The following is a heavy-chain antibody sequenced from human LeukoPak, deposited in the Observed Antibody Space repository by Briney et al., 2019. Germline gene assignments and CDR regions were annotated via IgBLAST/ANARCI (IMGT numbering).Heavy chain of an antibody. Sequence: GGSLRLSCAASGFTFSDYYMSWIRQAPGKGLEWVSYISSSSTDTNYADSVKGRFTISRDNAKNSLYLQMNSLRAEDTAVYYCARVSSIAAAGTTDYWAQGTLVTVSS. V-gene: IGHV3-11*06. CDR3: ARVSSIAAAGTTDY. J-gene: IGHJ4*02. D-gene: IGHD6-13*01. CDR1: GFTFSDYY. CDR2: ISSSSTDT.